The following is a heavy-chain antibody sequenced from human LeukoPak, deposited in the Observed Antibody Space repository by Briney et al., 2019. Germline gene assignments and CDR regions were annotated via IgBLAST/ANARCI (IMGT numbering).Heavy chain of an antibody. CDR3: ARDRPVMITFGAVIIAAY. V-gene: IGHV1-18*01. CDR2: VSGYNGNT. D-gene: IGHD3-16*02. Sequence: GASVKVSCKASGYTFTSHGINWLRQAPGQGLEWMGWVSGYNGNTDYAQKFQGRVTMTTDRSTNTVYMELRSLRSDDTAVYYCARDRPVMITFGAVIIAAYWGQGTLVSVSS. J-gene: IGHJ4*02. CDR1: GYTFTSHG.